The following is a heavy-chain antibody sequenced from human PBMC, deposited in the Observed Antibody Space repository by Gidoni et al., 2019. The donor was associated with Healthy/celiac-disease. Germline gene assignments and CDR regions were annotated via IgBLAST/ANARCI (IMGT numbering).Heavy chain of an antibody. D-gene: IGHD5-18*01. V-gene: IGHV3-23*01. CDR3: AKRYGPSYYFDY. CDR2: MGGSGGKT. J-gene: IGHJ4*02. Sequence: EVQLLESGGGLVQPGGSLRLSFAAPEFTFSSYAMSWVRQAPGKGLEWVSAMGGSGGKTYYADSVRGRFTISRDNSKNTLYLQMNSLRAEDTAVYYCAKRYGPSYYFDYWGQGTLVTVSS. CDR1: EFTFSSYA.